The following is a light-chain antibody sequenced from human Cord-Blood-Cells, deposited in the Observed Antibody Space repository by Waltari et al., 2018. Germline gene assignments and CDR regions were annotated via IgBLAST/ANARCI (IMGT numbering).Light chain of an antibody. CDR2: AAS. CDR3: QQYYSYPFT. CDR1: QGISSY. V-gene: IGKV1-8*01. J-gene: IGKJ3*01. Sequence: AIRMTQSPSSLSASTGDRVTITCRASQGISSYLAWYKQKPGKAPKLLIYAASTLKSGVPSRFSGSGSGTDFTLTISCLQSEDFATYYCQQYYSYPFTFGPGTKVDIK.